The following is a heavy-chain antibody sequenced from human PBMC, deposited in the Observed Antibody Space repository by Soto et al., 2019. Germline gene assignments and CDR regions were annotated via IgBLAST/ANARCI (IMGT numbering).Heavy chain of an antibody. CDR2: IYYSGST. CDR3: ARGRWLQLPTY. CDR1: GGSITSGSYY. J-gene: IGHJ4*02. D-gene: IGHD5-12*01. Sequence: SETLSLTCTVSGGSITSGSYYWGWIRQPPGKGLEWIGSIYYSGSTYYNPSLKSRVTISVDTSKNQFSLRLTSVTAADTAVYYCARGRWLQLPTYWGQGTLVTVSS. V-gene: IGHV4-39*07.